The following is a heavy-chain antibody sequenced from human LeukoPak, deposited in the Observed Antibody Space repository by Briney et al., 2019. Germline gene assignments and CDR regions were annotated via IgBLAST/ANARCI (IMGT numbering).Heavy chain of an antibody. CDR2: ISWNSGSI. V-gene: IGHV3-9*01. J-gene: IGHJ3*02. CDR1: GFTFDDYA. CDR3: ARDRGHIVEGGDAFDI. Sequence: GRSLRLSCATSGFTFDDYAMHWVRQVPGKGLEWVSGISWNSGSIGYADSVKGRFTTSRDNSKNTLYLQMNSLRAEDTAVYYCARDRGHIVEGGDAFDIWGQGTMVTVSS. D-gene: IGHD2-21*01.